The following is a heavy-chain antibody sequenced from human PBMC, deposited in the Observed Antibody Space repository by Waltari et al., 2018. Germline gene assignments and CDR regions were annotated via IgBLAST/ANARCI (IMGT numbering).Heavy chain of an antibody. Sequence: EVQLDESGGGLVQPGGSLRLSCSASGFTFTRYLMNWVRQAPGKGLGWVARINSDGSSTTYAESVKGRFTISRDNAKNTVYLQMNSLRVEDTAVYYCTRALWLGELYDYWGQGTLVTVSS. CDR1: GFTFTRYL. CDR2: INSDGSST. J-gene: IGHJ4*02. V-gene: IGHV3-74*01. D-gene: IGHD3-10*01. CDR3: TRALWLGELYDY.